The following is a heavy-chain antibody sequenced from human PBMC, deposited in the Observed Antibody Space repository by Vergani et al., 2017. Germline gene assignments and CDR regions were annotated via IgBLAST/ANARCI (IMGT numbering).Heavy chain of an antibody. V-gene: IGHV3-7*04. CDR2: IKQDGSEK. Sequence: EVQLVESGGGLVQPGGSLRLSCAASGFTFSSYWMSWVRLAPGKGLEWVANIKQDGSEKYYVDSVKGRFTISRDNAKNSLYLQMNSLRAEDTAVYYCAGSGYYDGRGYYGIDYWGQGTLVTVSS. J-gene: IGHJ4*02. CDR1: GFTFSSYW. D-gene: IGHD3-22*01. CDR3: AGSGYYDGRGYYGIDY.